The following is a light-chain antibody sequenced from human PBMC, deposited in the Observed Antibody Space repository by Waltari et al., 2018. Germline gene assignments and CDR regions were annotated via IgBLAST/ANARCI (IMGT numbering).Light chain of an antibody. CDR3: QQYDSFWT. CDR2: KAS. Sequence: DLQMTQSPSTLSASVGDRVTITCRASESISNWLAWYQQKPGKAPKVLIHKASSLESGVPSRFSGSGSATEFTLTISNLQPDDFATYYCQQYDSFWTFGQGTKVEIK. V-gene: IGKV1-5*03. CDR1: ESISNW. J-gene: IGKJ1*01.